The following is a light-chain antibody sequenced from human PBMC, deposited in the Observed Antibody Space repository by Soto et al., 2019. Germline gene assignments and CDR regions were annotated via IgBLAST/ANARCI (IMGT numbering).Light chain of an antibody. Sequence: EIVLTQSPGTLSVSPGERATLSCRGSQSLRSSRLVWYQQRPGQAPRLLLYGAPNRATGIPDRFSGSGSGTDFTLAISRLAPEDFAVDDCQHYGTSHFTFGPGYKV. CDR3: QHYGTSHFT. CDR1: QSLRSSR. CDR2: GAP. J-gene: IGKJ3*01. V-gene: IGKV3-20*01.